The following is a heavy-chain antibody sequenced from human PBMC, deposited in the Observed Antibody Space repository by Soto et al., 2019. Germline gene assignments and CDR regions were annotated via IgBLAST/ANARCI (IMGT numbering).Heavy chain of an antibody. Sequence: SETLSLTCALSGGSISSSNWWGWVRQPPGKGLEWIGEIYHSGSTNYNPSLKSRVTISVDKSKNQFSLKLSSVTAADTAVYYCARKWELLGGFDYWGQGTLVTVSS. CDR1: GGSISSSNW. J-gene: IGHJ4*02. V-gene: IGHV4-4*02. D-gene: IGHD1-26*01. CDR2: IYHSGST. CDR3: ARKWELLGGFDY.